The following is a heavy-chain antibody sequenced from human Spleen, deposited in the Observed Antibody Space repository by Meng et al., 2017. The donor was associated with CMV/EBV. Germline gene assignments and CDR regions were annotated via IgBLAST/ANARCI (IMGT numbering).Heavy chain of an antibody. V-gene: IGHV4-39*07. CDR3: ARDRFLGFLEWLSDGWFDP. CDR2: IYYSGST. J-gene: IGHJ5*02. CDR1: ISGSTYY. D-gene: IGHD3-3*01. Sequence: ISGSTYYWGWIRQPPGKGLEWIGSIYYSGSTYYNPSLQSRVTISVDTSKNQFSLKLTSVTAADTAVYYCARDRFLGFLEWLSDGWFDPWGQGTLVTVSS.